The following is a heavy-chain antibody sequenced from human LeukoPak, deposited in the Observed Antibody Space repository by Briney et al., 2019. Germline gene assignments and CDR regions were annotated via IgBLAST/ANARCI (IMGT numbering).Heavy chain of an antibody. J-gene: IGHJ4*02. CDR3: ARDRSIAAPFDY. Sequence: GGSLRLSCAASGFTFSSYSMSWVRQAPGKGLEWVSSISSSSSYIYYADSVKGRFTISRDNAKNSLYLQMNSLRAEDTAVYYCARDRSIAAPFDYWGQGTLSPSPQ. D-gene: IGHD6-6*01. CDR1: GFTFSSYS. V-gene: IGHV3-21*01. CDR2: ISSSSSYI.